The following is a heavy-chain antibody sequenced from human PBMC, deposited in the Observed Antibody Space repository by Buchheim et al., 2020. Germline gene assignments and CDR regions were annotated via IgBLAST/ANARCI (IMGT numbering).Heavy chain of an antibody. V-gene: IGHV4-39*01. Sequence: QLQMQESGPGLVKPSETLSLTCTVSGGSIRSTSYYWGWVRQPPGKGLEWIGSIYYSGSTYYNPSLKSRVTLSADMFKNQFSLKLSSVTAADTAVYYCASYDFWSGHEFYYWGQGTL. CDR3: ASYDFWSGHEFYY. CDR1: GGSIRSTSYY. J-gene: IGHJ4*02. CDR2: IYYSGST. D-gene: IGHD3-3*01.